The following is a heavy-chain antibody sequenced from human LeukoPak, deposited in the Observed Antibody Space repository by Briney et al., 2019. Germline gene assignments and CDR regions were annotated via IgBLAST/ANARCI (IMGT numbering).Heavy chain of an antibody. V-gene: IGHV3-9*01. J-gene: IGHJ4*02. D-gene: IGHD6-19*01. CDR3: GKDIGGSGGFLGFDY. CDR1: GFTFDDYA. CDR2: ISWNSGSI. Sequence: SLRLSCAASGFTFDDYAMPWVRQAPGQGLAWVSGISWNSGSIGYADSVKGRFTISRGNAKNSLELQMNSLRGEDTALNYFGKDIGGSGGFLGFDYWGQGTLVTVSS.